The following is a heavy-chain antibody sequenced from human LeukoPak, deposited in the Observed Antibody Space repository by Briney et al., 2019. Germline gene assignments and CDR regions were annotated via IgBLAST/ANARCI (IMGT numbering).Heavy chain of an antibody. D-gene: IGHD3-22*01. CDR1: GGSISSYY. CDR3: ARERNGYSPSFYFDY. V-gene: IGHV4-4*07. J-gene: IGHJ4*02. Sequence: PSEALSLTCTVSGGSISSYYWTWIRQPAGKGLEWIGRISSSGTTNYNPSLKSRVTMSVDTSRNQFSLKLSSVTAADTAVYYCARERNGYSPSFYFDYWGQGTLVTVSS. CDR2: ISSSGTT.